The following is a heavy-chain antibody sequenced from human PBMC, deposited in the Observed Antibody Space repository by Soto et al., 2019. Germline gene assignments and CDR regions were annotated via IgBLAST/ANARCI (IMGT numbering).Heavy chain of an antibody. CDR3: AGEIAAAGFTFDY. CDR1: GGSISSSSYY. J-gene: IGHJ4*02. D-gene: IGHD6-13*01. CDR2: IYYSGST. Sequence: SETLSLTCTVSGGSISSSSYYWGWIRQPPGKGLEWIGSIYYSGSTYYNPSLKSRVTISVDTSKNQFSLKLSSVTAADTAVYYCAGEIAAAGFTFDYWGQGTLVTVSS. V-gene: IGHV4-39*01.